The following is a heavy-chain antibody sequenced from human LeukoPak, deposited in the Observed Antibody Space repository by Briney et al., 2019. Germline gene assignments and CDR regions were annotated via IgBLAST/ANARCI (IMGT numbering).Heavy chain of an antibody. V-gene: IGHV4-59*12. CDR2: IHSSGTT. CDR1: DGSISSYY. CDR3: ARDGGGQDIVVVPAAHHLGWFDP. D-gene: IGHD2-2*01. Sequence: SETLSLTCIVADGSISSYYWSWIRQPPGKGLEWMGYIHSSGTTNYSPSLKSRITMSLDTSKNQFSLKLSSVTAADTAVYYCARDGGGQDIVVVPAAHHLGWFDPWGQGTLVTVSS. J-gene: IGHJ5*02.